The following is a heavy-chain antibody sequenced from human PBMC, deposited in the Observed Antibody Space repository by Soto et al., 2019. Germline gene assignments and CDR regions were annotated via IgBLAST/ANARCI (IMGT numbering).Heavy chain of an antibody. CDR2: INPNSGGT. D-gene: IGHD4-17*01. CDR3: ASTTSTVTSSGMDV. CDR1: GYTFTGYY. Sequence: QVQLVQSGAEVKKPGASVKVSCKASGYTFTGYYMHWVRQAPGQGLEWMGWINPNSGGTNYAQKVQGRVTMTRDTSISTAYMELSRLRSDDTAVYYCASTTSTVTSSGMDVWGQGTTVTVSS. V-gene: IGHV1-2*02. J-gene: IGHJ6*02.